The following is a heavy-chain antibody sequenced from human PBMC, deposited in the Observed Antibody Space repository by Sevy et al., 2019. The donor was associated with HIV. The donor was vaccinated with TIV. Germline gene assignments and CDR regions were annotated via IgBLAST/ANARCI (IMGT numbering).Heavy chain of an antibody. Sequence: GGSLRLSCAASGFTFSNAWMSWVRQAPGKGLEWVGRIKGKTDGGTTDYAAPVKGRFTISREDSKNTLYLQRTSLKTDDSAIYYGTTVSKKRGLSALLDYWGQGTLVTVSS. CDR3: TTVSKKRGLSALLDY. CDR2: IKGKTDGGTT. J-gene: IGHJ4*02. V-gene: IGHV3-15*01. D-gene: IGHD3-10*01. CDR1: GFTFSNAW.